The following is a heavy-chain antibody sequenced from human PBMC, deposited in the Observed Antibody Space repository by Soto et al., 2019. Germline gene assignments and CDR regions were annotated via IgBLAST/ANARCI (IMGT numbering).Heavy chain of an antibody. CDR3: AREGAAPYYYYGMDV. Sequence: QVQLQESGPGLVKPSQTLSLTCTVSGGSISSGGYFWSWIRQHPGKGLEWIGFIYYSGGTYYNTSLKSRVSISVDTSKNQFSLKLSSVTAADTAVYYCAREGAAPYYYYGMDVWGQGTTVTVSS. CDR2: IYYSGGT. V-gene: IGHV4-31*03. CDR1: GGSISSGGYF. J-gene: IGHJ6*02. D-gene: IGHD6-6*01.